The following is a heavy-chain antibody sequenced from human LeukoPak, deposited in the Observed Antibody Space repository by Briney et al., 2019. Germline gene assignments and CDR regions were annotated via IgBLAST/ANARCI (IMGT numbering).Heavy chain of an antibody. CDR1: GYTFTSYA. D-gene: IGHD5-12*01. CDR3: ARVSPTTNKLAY. CDR2: INAGNGNT. J-gene: IGHJ4*02. V-gene: IGHV1-3*01. Sequence: ASVKVSCKASGYTFTSYAMHWVRQAPGQRLEWMGWINAGNGNTKYSQKFQGRVTITRDTSASTAYMELSSLRSEDTAVYYCARVSPTTNKLAYWGQRTLVTVSS.